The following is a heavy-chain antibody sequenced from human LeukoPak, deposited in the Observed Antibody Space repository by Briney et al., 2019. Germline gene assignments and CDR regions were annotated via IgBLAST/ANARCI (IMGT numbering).Heavy chain of an antibody. Sequence: ASVKVSCKASGYTFTSYYMYWVRQAPGQGLEWMGIINPSGGSTSYAQKFQGRVTMTRDTSTSTVYMELSSLRSEDTAVYYCASYYYDSSGYHFDAFDIWGQGTMVTVSS. J-gene: IGHJ3*02. CDR3: ASYYYDSSGYHFDAFDI. V-gene: IGHV1-46*01. D-gene: IGHD3-22*01. CDR2: INPSGGST. CDR1: GYTFTSYY.